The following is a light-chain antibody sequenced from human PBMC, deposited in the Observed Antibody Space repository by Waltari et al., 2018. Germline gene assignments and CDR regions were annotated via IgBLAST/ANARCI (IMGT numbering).Light chain of an antibody. J-gene: IGLJ2*01. CDR3: AAWDNNLSVVL. CDR1: SSNIGSNY. Sequence: QSVLTQPPSASGTPGQRVTISCSGSSSNIGSNYVYWYQQLPGTAPKLLIYRINQRPTGVPDRFSGSKSGTSASLAVSELRSEDEAYYYCAAWDNNLSVVLFGGGTRLTVL. V-gene: IGLV1-47*01. CDR2: RIN.